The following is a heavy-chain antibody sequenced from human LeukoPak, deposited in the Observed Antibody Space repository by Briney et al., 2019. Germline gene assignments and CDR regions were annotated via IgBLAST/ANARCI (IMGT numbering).Heavy chain of an antibody. Sequence: GESLRLSCAASGFTFSSYWMHWVRQAPGKGLVWVSRINSDGSSTSYADSVKGRFTISRDNAKNTLYLQMNSLRAEDTAVYYCASKVYCGGDCYSGVDYWGQGTLVTVSS. D-gene: IGHD2-21*01. V-gene: IGHV3-74*01. J-gene: IGHJ4*02. CDR1: GFTFSSYW. CDR2: INSDGSST. CDR3: ASKVYCGGDCYSGVDY.